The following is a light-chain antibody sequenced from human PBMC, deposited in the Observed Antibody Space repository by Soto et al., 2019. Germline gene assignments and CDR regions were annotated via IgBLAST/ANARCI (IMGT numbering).Light chain of an antibody. CDR3: QQRSNWPLT. Sequence: EIALTQSPATLSLSPGERATLSCRASQSVSSYLAWYQQKPGQAPRLLIYDASNRATGIPARISGSGAGTDFTLTISSLEPEDFAVYYCQQRSNWPLTCGGGTKVQIK. CDR1: QSVSSY. CDR2: DAS. J-gene: IGKJ4*01. V-gene: IGKV3-11*01.